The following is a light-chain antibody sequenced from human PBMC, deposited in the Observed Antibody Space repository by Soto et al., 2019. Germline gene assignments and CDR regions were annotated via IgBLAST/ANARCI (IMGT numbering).Light chain of an antibody. Sequence: ETVMTQSPATLSVSPGERATLSCRASQSVSSNLAWFQQKPGQAPRLLIYGASTRATGVPAGFSGSGSGTEFTLTISGLQSEDIAIYYCQQYNNRPPWTFGQGTKVEMK. CDR3: QQYNNRPPWT. J-gene: IGKJ1*01. V-gene: IGKV3-15*01. CDR2: GAS. CDR1: QSVSSN.